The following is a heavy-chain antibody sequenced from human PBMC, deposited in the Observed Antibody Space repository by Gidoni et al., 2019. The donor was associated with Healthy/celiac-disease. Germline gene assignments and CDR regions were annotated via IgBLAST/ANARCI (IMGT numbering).Heavy chain of an antibody. Sequence: SETLSLTCTVSGGSISSSSYYWGWIRQPPGKGLEWIGSIYYSGSTYYNPSLKSRVTISVDTSKNQFSLKLSSVTAADTAVYYCARLPLRHDFWSGETYGMDVWGQGTTVTVSS. CDR2: IYYSGST. V-gene: IGHV4-39*01. CDR3: ARLPLRHDFWSGETYGMDV. D-gene: IGHD3-3*01. CDR1: GGSISSSSYY. J-gene: IGHJ6*02.